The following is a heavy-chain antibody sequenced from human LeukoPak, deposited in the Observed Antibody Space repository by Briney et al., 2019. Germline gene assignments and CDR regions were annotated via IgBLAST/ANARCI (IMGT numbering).Heavy chain of an antibody. CDR1: GFTFSSYS. CDR3: ARDGYYYDSSGYYQEAFDI. CDR2: ISRSSSYI. V-gene: IGHV3-21*01. Sequence: AGSLTLSCAASGFTFSSYSMNWVRQAPGKGLEWVSSISRSSSYIYYADSVKGRFTISRDNAKNSLYLQMNSLRAEDTAVYYCARDGYYYDSSGYYQEAFDIWGQGTMVTVSS. D-gene: IGHD3-22*01. J-gene: IGHJ3*02.